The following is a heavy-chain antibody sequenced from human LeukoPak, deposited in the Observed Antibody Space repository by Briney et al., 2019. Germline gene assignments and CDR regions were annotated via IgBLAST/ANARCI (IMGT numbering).Heavy chain of an antibody. V-gene: IGHV3-74*01. CDR3: ARSSHYTIPFDS. J-gene: IGHJ5*01. Sequence: PGGSLRLSCATAGFGFSSYWMHWVRQAPGKGLVWVSRINSDGSVTTFADSVKGRFTISRDNAMDTVYLQMDSLTVEDTAVYFCARSSHYTIPFDSWGQGMLVTVSS. D-gene: IGHD2-2*02. CDR2: INSDGSVT. CDR1: GFGFSSYW.